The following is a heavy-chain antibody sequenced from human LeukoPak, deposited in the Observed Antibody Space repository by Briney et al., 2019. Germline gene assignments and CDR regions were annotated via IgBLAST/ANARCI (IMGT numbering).Heavy chain of an antibody. CDR3: ARAAPKIVGATPDY. J-gene: IGHJ4*02. D-gene: IGHD1-26*01. CDR2: INPNSGGT. CDR1: GYTLTGYY. Sequence: ASVKVSCKASGYTLTGYYMHWVRQAPGQGLEWMGWINPNSGGTNYAQKFQGRVTMTRDTSISTAYMELSRLRSDDTAVYYCARAAPKIVGATPDYWGQGTLVTVSS. V-gene: IGHV1-2*02.